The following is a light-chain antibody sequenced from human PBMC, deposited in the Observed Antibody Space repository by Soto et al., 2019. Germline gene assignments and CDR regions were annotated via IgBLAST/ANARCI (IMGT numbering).Light chain of an antibody. J-gene: IGKJ2*01. CDR2: GAS. Sequence: EIVLTQSPGTLSLSPGERATLSCRASQSVSSSYLAWDQQKPGQAPRLLIYGASSRATGIPDRFSGSGSGTDFTLSISRLEPEDFGVYYCQQYGSSPMYTFGQGTQLEI. CDR3: QQYGSSPMYT. CDR1: QSVSSSY. V-gene: IGKV3-20*01.